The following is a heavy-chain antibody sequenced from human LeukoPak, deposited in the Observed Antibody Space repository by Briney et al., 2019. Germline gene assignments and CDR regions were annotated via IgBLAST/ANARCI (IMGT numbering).Heavy chain of an antibody. CDR2: IYYSGST. J-gene: IGHJ5*02. D-gene: IGHD6-13*01. Sequence: SETLSLTCTVSGGSISSSSYYWGWIRQPPGKGLEWIGSIYYSGSTYYNPSLKSRVTISVDTSKNQFSLKLSSVTAADTAVYYCARDSDRAAGTGGWIDPWGQGTLVTVSS. CDR1: GGSISSSSYY. V-gene: IGHV4-39*07. CDR3: ARDSDRAAGTGGWIDP.